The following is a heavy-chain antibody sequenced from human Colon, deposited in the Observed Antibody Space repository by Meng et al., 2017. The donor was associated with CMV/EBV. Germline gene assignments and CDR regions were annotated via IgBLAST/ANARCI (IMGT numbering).Heavy chain of an antibody. CDR1: GYTFTGYY. Sequence: SVKVSCKASGYTFTGYYMHWVRQAPGQGLEWMGWINPNSGGTNYAQKFQGRVTMTRDTSISTAYMELSRLRSDDTAVYYCARDHWGIVVVPAAIPTRGAHKDYWGQGTLVTVSS. J-gene: IGHJ4*02. CDR3: ARDHWGIVVVPAAIPTRGAHKDY. V-gene: IGHV1-2*02. D-gene: IGHD2-2*02. CDR2: INPNSGGT.